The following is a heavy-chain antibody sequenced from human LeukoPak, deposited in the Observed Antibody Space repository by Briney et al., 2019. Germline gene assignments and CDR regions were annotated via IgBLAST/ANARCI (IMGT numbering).Heavy chain of an antibody. CDR3: ARDPRYCSDTSCWPYNWLDP. Sequence: GGSLRLSCAASGFTFRSYSMNWVRQAPGKGLEWVSSISGSASYIYYADSVKGRFTISRDDAKNSLYLQMNSLRVEDTAVYYCARDPRYCSDTSCWPYNWLDPWGQGTLVTVSS. J-gene: IGHJ5*02. CDR1: GFTFRSYS. D-gene: IGHD2-2*01. CDR2: ISGSASYI. V-gene: IGHV3-21*01.